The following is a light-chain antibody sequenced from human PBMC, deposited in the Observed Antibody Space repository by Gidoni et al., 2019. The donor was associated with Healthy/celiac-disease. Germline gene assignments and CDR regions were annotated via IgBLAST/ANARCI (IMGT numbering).Light chain of an antibody. J-gene: IGLJ2*01. Sequence: SYELTQPPSVSVSPGQTASITCSGDKWGDKYACWYQQKPGQSPVLVIYQDSKRPSGIPDRFSGSNSGNTATLTISGTQAMDAADYYCQAWDSSTVVFGGGTKLTVL. CDR1: KWGDKY. CDR3: QAWDSSTVV. CDR2: QDS. V-gene: IGLV3-1*01.